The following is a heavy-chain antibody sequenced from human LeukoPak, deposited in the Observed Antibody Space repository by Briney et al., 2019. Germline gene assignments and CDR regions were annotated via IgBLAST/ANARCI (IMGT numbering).Heavy chain of an antibody. D-gene: IGHD2-21*01. V-gene: IGHV1-58*01. CDR1: GFTFTSSA. Sequence: ASVKVSCKASGFTFTSSAVQWVRQARGQRLEWIGWIVVGSGNTNYAQKFQERVTITRDMSTSTAYMELSSLRSEDTDVYYCAADQAEYCDGDCYNVWGQGTTVTVSS. CDR2: IVVGSGNT. CDR3: AADQAEYCDGDCYNV. J-gene: IGHJ6*02.